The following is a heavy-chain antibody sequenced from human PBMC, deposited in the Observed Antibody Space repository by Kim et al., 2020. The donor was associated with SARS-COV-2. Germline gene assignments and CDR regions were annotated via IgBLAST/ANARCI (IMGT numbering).Heavy chain of an antibody. D-gene: IGHD3-3*01. CDR2: IYTSGST. J-gene: IGHJ6*02. CDR3: ARDMGNYDFWSGYSFAPLPTYGMDV. CDR1: GGSISSYY. Sequence: SETLSLTCTVSGGSISSYYWSWIRQPAGKGLEWIGRIYTSGSTNYNPSLKSRVTMSVDTSKNQFSLKLSSVTAADTAVYYCARDMGNYDFWSGYSFAPLPTYGMDVWGQGTTVTVSS. V-gene: IGHV4-4*07.